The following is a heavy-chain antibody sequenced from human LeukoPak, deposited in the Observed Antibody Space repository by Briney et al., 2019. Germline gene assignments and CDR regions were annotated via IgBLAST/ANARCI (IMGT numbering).Heavy chain of an antibody. D-gene: IGHD2-21*02. CDR3: AKAPSAYCGGDCFSAYMDV. V-gene: IGHV4-59*01. J-gene: IGHJ6*03. Sequence: PSETLSPTCTVSGGSISSYYWSWIRQPPGKGLEWIGYIYYSGSTNYNPSLKSRVTISVDTSKNQFSLKLSSVTAADTAVYYCAKAPSAYCGGDCFSAYMDVWGKGTTVTVSS. CDR2: IYYSGST. CDR1: GGSISSYY.